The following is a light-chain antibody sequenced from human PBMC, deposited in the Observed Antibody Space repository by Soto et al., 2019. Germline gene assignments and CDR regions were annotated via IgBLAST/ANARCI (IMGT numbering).Light chain of an antibody. J-gene: IGKJ2*01. CDR2: GAS. V-gene: IGKV3-20*01. CDR1: QSVSSSY. Sequence: EIVLTHSPGTLSLSPGERATLSCRASQSVSSSYLAWYQQKPGQAPGLLIYGASSRARGIPDRFSGSGSGTDFTLTISRLESEDFAVCYCQQYGSSPLYTFGLGTKLEIK. CDR3: QQYGSSPLYT.